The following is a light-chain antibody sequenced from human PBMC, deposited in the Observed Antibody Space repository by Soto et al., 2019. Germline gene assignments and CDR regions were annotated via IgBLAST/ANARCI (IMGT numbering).Light chain of an antibody. CDR2: SNN. CDR1: SSNIGINT. J-gene: IGLJ3*02. Sequence: QPVLTQPPSASGTPGQRVTISCSGSSSNIGINTVNWYQQLPGTAPKLLIYSNNQRPSGVPDRFSGSKSGTSASLAISGLQSDDEADFYCAAWDNSLNGWVFGGGTKLTVL. V-gene: IGLV1-44*01. CDR3: AAWDNSLNGWV.